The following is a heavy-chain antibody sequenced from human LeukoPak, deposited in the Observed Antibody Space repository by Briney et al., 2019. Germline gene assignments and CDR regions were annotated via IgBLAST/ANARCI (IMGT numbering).Heavy chain of an antibody. CDR2: IYYSGST. D-gene: IGHD6-13*01. J-gene: IGHJ1*01. V-gene: IGHV4-61*01. Sequence: SETLPLTCTVSGGSVSSGSYYWSWIRQPPGKGLEWIGYIYYSGSTNYYPSLKSRVTISVDTSKNQFSLKLSSVTAADTAVYYCARDHEQLSYFQHWGQGTLVTVSS. CDR1: GGSVSSGSYY. CDR3: ARDHEQLSYFQH.